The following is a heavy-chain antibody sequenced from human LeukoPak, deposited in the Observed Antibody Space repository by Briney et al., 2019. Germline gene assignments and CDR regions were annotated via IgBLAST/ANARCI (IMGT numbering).Heavy chain of an antibody. CDR3: AKAHDFWSGYYAVPYDY. D-gene: IGHD3-3*01. V-gene: IGHV3-23*01. J-gene: IGHJ4*02. CDR1: GFTFSSYA. Sequence: PGGSLRLPCAASGFTFSSYAMSWVRQAPGKGLEWVSAISGSGGSTYYADSVKGRFTISRDNSKNTLYLQMNSLRAEDTAVYYCAKAHDFWSGYYAVPYDYWGQGTLVTVSS. CDR2: ISGSGGST.